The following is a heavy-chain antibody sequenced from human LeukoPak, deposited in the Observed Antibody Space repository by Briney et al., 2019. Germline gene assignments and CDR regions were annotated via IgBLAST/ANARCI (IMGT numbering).Heavy chain of an antibody. CDR3: AGSSYYYDSSSSYVNAFHI. Sequence: PGGSLRLSCAASGFTFSSYSMNWVRQAPGKGLEWVSSISTSSSYIYYADSVKGRFTISRDNAKNSLYLQMNSLRAEDTAVYYCAGSSYYYDSSSSYVNAFHIWGQGTMVTVSS. CDR1: GFTFSSYS. V-gene: IGHV3-21*01. D-gene: IGHD3-22*01. J-gene: IGHJ3*02. CDR2: ISTSSSYI.